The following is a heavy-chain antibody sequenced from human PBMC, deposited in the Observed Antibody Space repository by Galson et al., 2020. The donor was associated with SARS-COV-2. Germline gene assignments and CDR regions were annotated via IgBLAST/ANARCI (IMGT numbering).Heavy chain of an antibody. V-gene: IGHV4-59*08. CDR1: GGSISSYY. Sequence: SETLSLTCTVSGGSISSYYWSWIRQPPGKGLEWIGYIYYSGSTNYNPSLKSRVTISVDTSKNQFSLKLSSVTAADTAVYYCARSNLAGLYYFDYWGQGTLVTVSS. J-gene: IGHJ4*02. CDR3: ARSNLAGLYYFDY. D-gene: IGHD2-15*01. CDR2: IYYSGST.